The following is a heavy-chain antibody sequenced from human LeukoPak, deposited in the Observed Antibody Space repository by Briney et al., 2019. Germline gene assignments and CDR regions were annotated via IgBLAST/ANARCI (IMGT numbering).Heavy chain of an antibody. V-gene: IGHV1-2*02. Sequence: GASVKVSCKASGYTFTGYNMQWLRQAPGQGLEWMGWINPNSGGTNYAQKFQGRVTMTRDTSITTAYMELNRLRSDDTAVYYCARDTAMVTYWFDPWGQGTLVTVSS. CDR2: INPNSGGT. J-gene: IGHJ5*02. D-gene: IGHD5-18*01. CDR3: ARDTAMVTYWFDP. CDR1: GYTFTGYN.